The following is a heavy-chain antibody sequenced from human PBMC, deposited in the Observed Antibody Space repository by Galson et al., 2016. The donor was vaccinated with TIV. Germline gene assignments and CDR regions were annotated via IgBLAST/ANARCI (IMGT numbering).Heavy chain of an antibody. CDR3: ARRDSTGISNFDF. V-gene: IGHV5-51*01. J-gene: IGHJ4*02. CDR2: IYPGDSDT. CDR1: GYSFTSYW. D-gene: IGHD3-22*01. Sequence: QSGAEVKKPGESLKISCKGSGYSFTSYWIGWVRQMPGKGLEWMGIIYPGDSDTRYSPSSQGQVTITADKSTRTAYLQWSSLKASDTAVYYCARRDSTGISNFDFWGQGTLVTVPS.